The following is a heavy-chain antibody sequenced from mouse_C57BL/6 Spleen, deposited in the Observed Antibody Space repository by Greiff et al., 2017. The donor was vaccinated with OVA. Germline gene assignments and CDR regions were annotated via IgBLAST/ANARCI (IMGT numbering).Heavy chain of an antibody. CDR1: GFTFSDYY. V-gene: IGHV5-12*01. CDR3: ARPNYGSSPYYAMDY. CDR2: ISNGGGST. D-gene: IGHD1-1*01. Sequence: EVKLVESGGGLVQPGGSLKLSCAASGFTFSDYYMYWVRQTPEKRLEWVAYISNGGGSTYYPDTVKGRFTISRDNAKNTLYLQMSRLKSEDTAMYYCARPNYGSSPYYAMDYWGQGTSVTVAS. J-gene: IGHJ4*01.